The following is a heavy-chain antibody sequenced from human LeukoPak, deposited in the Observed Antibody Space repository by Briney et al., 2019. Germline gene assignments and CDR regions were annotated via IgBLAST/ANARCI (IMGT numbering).Heavy chain of an antibody. V-gene: IGHV3-48*01. CDR3: ARDDGDNAYDY. CDR1: GFTFSSYW. Sequence: GGSLRLSCAASGFTFSSYWMSWVRQAPGKGLEWVSYISSTGTSIYYADSVKGRFTISRDNAKNSLYLQMNSLRAEDTAVYYCARDDGDNAYDYWGQGTLVTVSS. CDR2: ISSTGTSI. D-gene: IGHD4-17*01. J-gene: IGHJ4*02.